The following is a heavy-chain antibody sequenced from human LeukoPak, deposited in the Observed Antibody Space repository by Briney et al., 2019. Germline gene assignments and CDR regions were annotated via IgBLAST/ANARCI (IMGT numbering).Heavy chain of an antibody. D-gene: IGHD6-13*01. CDR3: AKIKYNINWWEAFDI. J-gene: IGHJ3*02. CDR2: IKEDGSEK. CDR1: GFTFSRYW. V-gene: IGHV3-7*02. Sequence: HPGGSLRLSRAASGFTFSRYWMSWVRQAPGKGLEWVANIKEDGSEKYYVDSVKGRFTISRDNAKNSLYLQMNSLRVEDTAVYYCAKIKYNINWWEAFDIWGQGTMVTVSS.